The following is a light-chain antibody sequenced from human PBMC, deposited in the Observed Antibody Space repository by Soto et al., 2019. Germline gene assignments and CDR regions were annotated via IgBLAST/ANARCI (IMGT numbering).Light chain of an antibody. CDR3: HQYNSYPYT. CDR1: QSISTW. CDR2: DAS. V-gene: IGKV1-5*01. Sequence: DIQMTQSPSSLSTSVGDRVSITCRASQSISTWLAWYQQKPGKAPKLLIYDASSLESGVPLTFSGSGSGTEFTLTISSLQPDDFATYYCHQYNSYPYTFGQGTKVDIK. J-gene: IGKJ2*01.